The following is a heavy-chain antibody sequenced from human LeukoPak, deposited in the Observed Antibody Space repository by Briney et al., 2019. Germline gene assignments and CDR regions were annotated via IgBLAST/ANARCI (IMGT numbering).Heavy chain of an antibody. J-gene: IGHJ5*02. D-gene: IGHD2-15*01. CDR1: GGSFSGYY. CDR2: INHSEST. V-gene: IGHV4-34*01. CDR3: ARGLRSVISSGHWFDP. Sequence: SETLSLTCAVSGGSFSGYYWSWIRQPPGKGLEWIGEINHSESTNYNPSLKSRVSISVDTSKNRLSLKVTSVTAADTAVYYCARGLRSVISSGHWFDPWGRGTLVTVSS.